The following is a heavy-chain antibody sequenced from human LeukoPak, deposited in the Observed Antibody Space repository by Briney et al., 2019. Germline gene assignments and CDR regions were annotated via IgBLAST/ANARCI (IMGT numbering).Heavy chain of an antibody. CDR1: GGSISSGDYY. J-gene: IGHJ3*02. CDR3: ARAGFPGVLDI. CDR2: IYYSGST. D-gene: IGHD1-14*01. Sequence: SETLSLTCTVSGGSISSGDYYWSWVRQPPGKGLEWIGYIYYSGSTYYNPSLKSRVTISVEKAKKQFSLKLSSVTAADTAVYYCARAGFPGVLDIWGQGTMVTVSS. V-gene: IGHV4-30-4*08.